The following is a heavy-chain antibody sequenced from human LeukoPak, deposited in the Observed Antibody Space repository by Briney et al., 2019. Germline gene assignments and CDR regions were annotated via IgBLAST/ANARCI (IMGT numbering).Heavy chain of an antibody. V-gene: IGHV1-69*13. CDR3: ARVAGGSGSYYLFDY. D-gene: IGHD3-10*01. CDR2: IIPIFGTA. Sequence: ASVKVSRKASGGTFSSYAISWVRQAPGQGLEWMGGIIPIFGTANYAQKFQGRVTITADESTSTAYMELSSLRSEDTAVYYCARVAGGSGSYYLFDYWGQGTLVTVSS. J-gene: IGHJ4*02. CDR1: GGTFSSYA.